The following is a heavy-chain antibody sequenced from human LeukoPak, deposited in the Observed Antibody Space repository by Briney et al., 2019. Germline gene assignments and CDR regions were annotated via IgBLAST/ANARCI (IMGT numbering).Heavy chain of an antibody. CDR1: GFTFDDYG. J-gene: IGHJ6*03. D-gene: IGHD4-17*01. CDR3: ARDSRSTVTNYYYYYYMDV. CDR2: INWNGGST. Sequence: GGSLRLSCAASGFTFDDYGMSWVRQAPGKGLEWVSGINWNGGSTGYADSVKGRFTISRDNAKNSLYLQMNSLRAEDTALYYCARDSRSTVTNYYYYYYMDVWGKGTTVTVSS. V-gene: IGHV3-20*04.